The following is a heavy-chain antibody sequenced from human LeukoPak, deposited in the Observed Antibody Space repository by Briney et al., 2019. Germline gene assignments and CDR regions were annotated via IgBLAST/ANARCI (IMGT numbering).Heavy chain of an antibody. CDR2: INPNSGDT. CDR3: ARDYCGGDCFPDY. V-gene: IGHV1-2*06. CDR1: GYTFTGYY. Sequence: ASVKVSCTTSGYTFTGYYVHWVRQAPGQGLEWMGRINPNSGDTNYAQKFQGRVTMTRDTSISTAYMELSRLRSDDTAVYYCARDYCGGDCFPDYWGQGTLVTVSS. J-gene: IGHJ4*02. D-gene: IGHD2-21*02.